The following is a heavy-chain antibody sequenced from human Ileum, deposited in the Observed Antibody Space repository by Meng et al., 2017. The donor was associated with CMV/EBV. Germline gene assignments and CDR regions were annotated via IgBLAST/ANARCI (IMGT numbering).Heavy chain of an antibody. Sequence: QEVGPGLVKPSDTLSLHLHALCGLTPGWYVLWGWIRPPPGEGLEWIWGFHYRWNTYYNPSLKSRVNMSIDTSKNRFSLKLSSATAADTAVYYCTRNVGFYSSQIAYWGQGALVTVSS. V-gene: IGHV4-39*07. D-gene: IGHD3-3*01. J-gene: IGHJ4*02. CDR1: GLTPGWYVL. CDR2: FHYRWNT. CDR3: TRNVGFYSSQIAY.